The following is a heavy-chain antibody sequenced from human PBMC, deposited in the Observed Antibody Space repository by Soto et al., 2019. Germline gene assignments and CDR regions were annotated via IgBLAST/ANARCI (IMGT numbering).Heavy chain of an antibody. Sequence: GSLRLSCAGSGFIFSDYAMNWVRQAPGKGLEWVSSIHATSSHIYYADSVKGRFTISRDNAKNSLYLQMNSLRAEDTAVYYCARDPEIYSGKFDYGLDVWGQGTTVTVSS. D-gene: IGHD4-4*01. CDR2: IHATSSHI. J-gene: IGHJ6*02. CDR3: ARDPEIYSGKFDYGLDV. V-gene: IGHV3-21*06. CDR1: GFIFSDYA.